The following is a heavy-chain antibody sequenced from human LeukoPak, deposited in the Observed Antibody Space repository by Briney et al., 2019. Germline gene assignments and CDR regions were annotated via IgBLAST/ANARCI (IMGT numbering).Heavy chain of an antibody. J-gene: IGHJ6*03. V-gene: IGHV1-18*01. CDR2: ISCYNGDT. CDR1: GYTFNRHG. D-gene: IGHD6-6*01. Sequence: ASVMVSCKTYGYTFNRHGISWVRQAPGQGLEWMGWISCYNGDTHYAQNHQGRFTMTTDASTSTAYMELRNLRSDDTAVYYCARDRPIARYYYYYYMDVWGKGTTVTVSS. CDR3: ARDRPIARYYYYYYMDV.